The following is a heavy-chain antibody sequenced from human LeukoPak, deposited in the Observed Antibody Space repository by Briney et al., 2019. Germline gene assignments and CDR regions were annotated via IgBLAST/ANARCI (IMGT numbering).Heavy chain of an antibody. CDR2: ISGSGGST. CDR1: GLIFSNYA. V-gene: IGHV3-23*01. J-gene: IGHJ4*02. CDR3: AKSTYGSSWDFDY. Sequence: GGSLRLSCAASGAASGLIFSNYAMNWVRQAPGKGLEWVSAISGSGGSTYYADSVKGRFTISRDNSKNTLYLQMNSLRAEDTAVYYCAKSTYGSSWDFDYWGQGTLVTVSS. D-gene: IGHD6-13*01.